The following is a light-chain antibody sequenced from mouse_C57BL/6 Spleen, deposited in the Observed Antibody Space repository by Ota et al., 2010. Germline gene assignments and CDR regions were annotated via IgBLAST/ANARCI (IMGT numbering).Light chain of an antibody. J-gene: IGKJ4*01. V-gene: IGKV8-19*01. CDR2: WAS. CDR3: QNDYSYPFT. CDR1: QSLLNSGNQKNY. Sequence: DIVMTQSPSSLTVTAGEKVTMSCKSSQSLLNSGNQKNYLTWYQQKPGQPPKLLIYWASTRESGVPDRFTGSGSGTDFTLTISSVQAEDLAVYYCQNDYSYPFTFGSGT.